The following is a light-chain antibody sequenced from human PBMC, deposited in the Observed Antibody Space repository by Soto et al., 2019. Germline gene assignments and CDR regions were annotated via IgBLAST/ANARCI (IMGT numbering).Light chain of an antibody. CDR2: AAS. CDR1: QSISSY. Sequence: DIQMTQSPSSLSASVGDRVTITCRAGQSISSYLNWNQQKPGKAPKLLIYAASSLQSGVPSRFSGGGSGTDFTLTISSLQPEDFATYYCQQSYSTPYTFGQGTKLEIK. CDR3: QQSYSTPYT. J-gene: IGKJ2*01. V-gene: IGKV1-39*01.